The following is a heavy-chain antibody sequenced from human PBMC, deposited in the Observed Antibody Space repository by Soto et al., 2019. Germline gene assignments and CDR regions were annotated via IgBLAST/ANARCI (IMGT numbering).Heavy chain of an antibody. D-gene: IGHD1-26*01. CDR1: GGSISSSSYY. V-gene: IGHV4-39*01. CDR3: ASWGSGSFPYYYYCYGMDV. Sequence: SETLSLTCTVSGGSISSSSYYWGWIRQPPGKGLEWIGSIYYSGGTYYNPSLKSRVTISVDTSKNQFSLKLSSVTAADTAVYYCASWGSGSFPYYYYCYGMDVWGQGTTVTVSS. CDR2: IYYSGGT. J-gene: IGHJ6*02.